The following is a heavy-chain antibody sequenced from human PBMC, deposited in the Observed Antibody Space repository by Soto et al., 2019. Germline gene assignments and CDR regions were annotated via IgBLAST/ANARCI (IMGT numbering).Heavy chain of an antibody. CDR2: ISGSGLST. V-gene: IGHV3-23*01. J-gene: IGHJ3*02. CDR1: GLTYNNYA. CDR3: ARGRGYCSGGSCPDDAFDI. D-gene: IGHD2-15*01. Sequence: GGSLRLSCVASGLTYNNYAMTWVRQAPGKGLEWISGISGSGLSTFYADPVKGRFTISRDNSRDTMYLQMSRLRAEDTALYFCARGRGYCSGGSCPDDAFDIWGQGTTVTVSS.